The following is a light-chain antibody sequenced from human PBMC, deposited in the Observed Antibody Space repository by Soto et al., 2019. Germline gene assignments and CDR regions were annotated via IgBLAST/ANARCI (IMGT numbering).Light chain of an antibody. J-gene: IGKJ1*01. CDR1: QSVSNN. V-gene: IGKV3-15*01. CDR3: QQYNNWPRT. Sequence: EIVMTQSPATLSVSPGERATLSCRASQSVSNNLAWYQQKPGQPPRLLIYGASTRATGIPARFSGSGSGTEFTLTISSLQSEDFEVYYCQQYNNWPRTFGQGTKVEIK. CDR2: GAS.